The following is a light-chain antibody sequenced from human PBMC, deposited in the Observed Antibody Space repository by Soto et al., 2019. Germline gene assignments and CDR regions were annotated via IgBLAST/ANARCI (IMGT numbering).Light chain of an antibody. Sequence: TQSPGTRSLSPVDIATLCFRASQSISINLAWYQHKPGQAPRLLIHGASTRATGVPARISGSGSGTEFTLTISSLQSEDFAVYYCQQFCNWPWTFGQGTKVDIK. CDR2: GAS. CDR1: QSISIN. CDR3: QQFCNWPWT. J-gene: IGKJ1*01. V-gene: IGKV3D-15*01.